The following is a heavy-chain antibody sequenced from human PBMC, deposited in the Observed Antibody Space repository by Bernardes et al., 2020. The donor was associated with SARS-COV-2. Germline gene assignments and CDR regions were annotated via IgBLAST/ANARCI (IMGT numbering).Heavy chain of an antibody. Sequence: ASVKVSCKASGYTFTSYGISWVRQAPGQGLEWMGWISAYNGNTNYAQKLQGRVTMTTDTSTSTAYMELRSLRSDDTAVYYCARDLVAAWFGDGGLGGENWGQGTLVTVSS. D-gene: IGHD3-10*01. CDR2: ISAYNGNT. J-gene: IGHJ4*02. CDR1: GYTFTSYG. V-gene: IGHV1-18*01. CDR3: ARDLVAAWFGDGGLGGEN.